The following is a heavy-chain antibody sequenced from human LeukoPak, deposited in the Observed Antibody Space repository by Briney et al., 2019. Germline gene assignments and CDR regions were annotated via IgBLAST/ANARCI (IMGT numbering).Heavy chain of an antibody. CDR1: GGSISSGGYY. CDR2: IYYSGST. CDR3: AGPIAVAGFY. D-gene: IGHD6-19*01. Sequence: SETLSLTCTVSGGSISSGGYYWSWIRQHPGKGLEWIGYIYYSGSTYYNPSLKSRVTISVDTSKNQFSLKLSSVTAADTAVYYCAGPIAVAGFYWGQGTLVTVSS. J-gene: IGHJ4*02. V-gene: IGHV4-31*03.